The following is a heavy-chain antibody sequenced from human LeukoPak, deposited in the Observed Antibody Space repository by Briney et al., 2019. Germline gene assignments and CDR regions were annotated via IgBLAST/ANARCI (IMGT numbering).Heavy chain of an antibody. CDR1: GYTLTELS. CDR3: ATALSPHYYDSSGYYLQH. CDR2: FDPEDGET. J-gene: IGHJ1*01. V-gene: IGHV1-24*01. D-gene: IGHD3-22*01. Sequence: GASVKVSCKVSGYTLTELSMHWVRQAPGKGLEWMGGFDPEDGETIYAQKFQGRVTMTEDTSTDTAYMELSSLRSEDTAVYYCATALSPHYYDSSGYYLQHWGQGTLVTVSS.